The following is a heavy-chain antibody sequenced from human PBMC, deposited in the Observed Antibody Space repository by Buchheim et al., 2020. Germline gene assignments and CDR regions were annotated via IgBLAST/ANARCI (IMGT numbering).Heavy chain of an antibody. CDR2: IKEDGSEK. J-gene: IGHJ4*02. CDR1: GFTFSNYW. Sequence: VQLVESGGGLVQPGGSLRLSCAASGFTFSNYWMSWVRQAPGKGLEWVANIKEDGSEKYYVDSVKGRFITSRDNARNFLSLQMSSLRAEDTAVYYCVRSLRLLRGDYWGWGTL. V-gene: IGHV3-7*01. CDR3: VRSLRLLRGDY. D-gene: IGHD2-15*01.